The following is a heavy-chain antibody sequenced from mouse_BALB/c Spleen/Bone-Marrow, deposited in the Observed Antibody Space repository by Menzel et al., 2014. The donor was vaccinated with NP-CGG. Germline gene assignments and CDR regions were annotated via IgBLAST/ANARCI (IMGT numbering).Heavy chain of an antibody. D-gene: IGHD2-14*01. CDR3: ARHHRYAYYFDY. Sequence: QVQLQQSGSVLVRPGASVKLSCKASGYTFTSSWMHWAKQRSGQGLEWIGEIHPNTDNTNYDEKFKGKATLTVDTSSSTAYVDLSSLTSEDSAVYYCARHHRYAYYFDYWGQGTTLTVSS. CDR2: IHPNTDNT. CDR1: GYTFTSSW. V-gene: IGHV1S130*01. J-gene: IGHJ2*01.